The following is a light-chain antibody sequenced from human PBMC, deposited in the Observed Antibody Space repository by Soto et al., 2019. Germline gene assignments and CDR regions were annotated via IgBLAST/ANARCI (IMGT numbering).Light chain of an antibody. J-gene: IGLJ3*02. CDR3: TSFTTTNIWV. CDR2: EVS. V-gene: IGLV2-14*01. CDR1: SSDIGVYNY. Sequence: QSALTQPASVSGSPGQSITISCTGTSSDIGVYNYVSWYQQHPGKAPKLVICEVSNRPSGVSSRFSGSKSGNTASLTISGLRAEDEADYYCTSFTTTNIWVFGGETKLTVL.